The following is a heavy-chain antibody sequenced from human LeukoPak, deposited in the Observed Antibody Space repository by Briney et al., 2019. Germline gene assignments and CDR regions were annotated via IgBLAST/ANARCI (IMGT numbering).Heavy chain of an antibody. Sequence: GGSLRLSCAASGFTLSSYWMHWVRQAPGKGLVWVSRINSDGSSTSYADSVKGRFIISRDNAKNTLYLQMNSLRAEDTAVYDCARTKGYCSSFSCYGGGGIPYDYWGQGTLVTVSS. V-gene: IGHV3-74*01. CDR3: ARTKGYCSSFSCYGGGGIPYDY. D-gene: IGHD2-2*01. CDR2: INSDGSST. CDR1: GFTLSSYW. J-gene: IGHJ4*02.